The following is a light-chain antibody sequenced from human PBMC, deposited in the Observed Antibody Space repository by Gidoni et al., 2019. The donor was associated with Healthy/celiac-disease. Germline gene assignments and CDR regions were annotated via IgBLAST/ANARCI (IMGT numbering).Light chain of an antibody. J-gene: IGKJ4*01. CDR2: AAS. Sequence: MTQSPSSLSASVGDRVTITCRASQSISSYLNWYRQKPGKAPKLLIYAASSLQSGVPSRFSGSGSGTDFTLTISSLQPEDFATYYCQQSYSTPLTFGGGTKVEIK. V-gene: IGKV1-39*01. CDR1: QSISSY. CDR3: QQSYSTPLT.